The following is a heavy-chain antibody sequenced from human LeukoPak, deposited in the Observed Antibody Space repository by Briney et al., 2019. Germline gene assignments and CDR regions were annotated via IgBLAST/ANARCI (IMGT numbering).Heavy chain of an antibody. J-gene: IGHJ4*02. CDR1: GFTFSSYA. D-gene: IGHD3-22*01. Sequence: EGSLRLSCAASGFTFSSYAMSWVRQAPGKGLEWVSAISGRGGSPYYADSVKGRFTISRDNSKNTLYLQMNSLRAEDTAVYYCAKDSYDSSGYQFDYWGQGTLVTVSS. V-gene: IGHV3-23*01. CDR2: ISGRGGSP. CDR3: AKDSYDSSGYQFDY.